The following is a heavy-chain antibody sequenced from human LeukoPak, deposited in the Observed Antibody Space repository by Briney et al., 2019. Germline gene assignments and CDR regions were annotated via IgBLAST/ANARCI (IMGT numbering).Heavy chain of an antibody. Sequence: GGSLRLSCAASGFTFDDYAMHWVRQAPGKGLEWVSGISWNSGSIGYADSVKGRFTISRDNAKNSLYLQMNSLRAEDTAVYYCARGYSSGWYDPTTDFDYWGQGTLVTVSS. D-gene: IGHD6-19*01. J-gene: IGHJ4*02. V-gene: IGHV3-9*01. CDR3: ARGYSSGWYDPTTDFDY. CDR1: GFTFDDYA. CDR2: ISWNSGSI.